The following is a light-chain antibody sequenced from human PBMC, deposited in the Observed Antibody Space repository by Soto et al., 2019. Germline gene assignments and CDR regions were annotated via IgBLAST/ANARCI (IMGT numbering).Light chain of an antibody. CDR2: QAS. Sequence: DIQMTQSPSTLSASVGDRVTLTCRASQTVNNLLAWYQLKPGRAPKLLIYQASNLESGVPSRFSGSGSGTEFTLTISSLQPDDFATYSCQQYKSYWTFGQGTKVDMK. V-gene: IGKV1-5*03. CDR1: QTVNNL. CDR3: QQYKSYWT. J-gene: IGKJ1*01.